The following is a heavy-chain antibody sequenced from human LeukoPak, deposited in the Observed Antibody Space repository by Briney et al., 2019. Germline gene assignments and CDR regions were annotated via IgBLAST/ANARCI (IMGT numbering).Heavy chain of an antibody. CDR3: ARSISSAFFDFDY. CDR2: ISASNGNT. Sequence: GASVKVSCKTSGYSFTDYAITWVRQVRGQGLQWVGWISASNGNTDYAQSFQGRATMTRDSSITTAYMELSRLRSDDTAVYYCARSISSAFFDFDYWGQGTLVTVSS. D-gene: IGHD6-13*01. V-gene: IGHV1-18*01. J-gene: IGHJ4*02. CDR1: GYSFTDYA.